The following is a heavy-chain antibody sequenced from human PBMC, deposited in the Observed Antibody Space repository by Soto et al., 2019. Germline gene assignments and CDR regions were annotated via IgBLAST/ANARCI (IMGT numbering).Heavy chain of an antibody. CDR1: GFTFSHYW. Sequence: EVQLLESGGGLVQPGGSLRLSCAASGFTFSHYWMHWVRQVPGTGLLWVSRINGDGTHTSYADFVKGRFTISRDNAKNTLLLQMNSLSAEDTAVYYCARDFTTAETPGDDFAYWGQGPLLTVSS. D-gene: IGHD4-17*01. CDR2: INGDGTHT. CDR3: ARDFTTAETPGDDFAY. V-gene: IGHV3-74*01. J-gene: IGHJ4*02.